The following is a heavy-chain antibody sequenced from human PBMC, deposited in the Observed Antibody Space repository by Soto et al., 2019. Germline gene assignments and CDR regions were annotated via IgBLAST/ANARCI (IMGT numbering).Heavy chain of an antibody. CDR3: TTENLCTSCFTNYYYYGMDV. J-gene: IGHJ6*02. CDR1: GFTFSSYA. D-gene: IGHD2-2*02. Sequence: PGGSLRLSCAASGFTFSSYAMNWVRQAPGKGLEWVGRIKSKTDGGTTDYAAPVKGRFTISRDDSKNTLYLQMNSLKTEDTAVYYCTTENLCTSCFTNYYYYGMDVWGQGTTVTVSS. V-gene: IGHV3-15*07. CDR2: IKSKTDGGTT.